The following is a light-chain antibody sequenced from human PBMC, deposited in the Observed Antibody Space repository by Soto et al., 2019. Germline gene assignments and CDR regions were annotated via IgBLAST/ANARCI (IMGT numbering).Light chain of an antibody. CDR3: QGRTNWPVT. CDR2: DAS. Sequence: EIVLTQSPATLSLSPGERATLSCRASQSVSSYLAWYQQKPGQAPRLLIYDASKRATGIPARFTGSGSGTDFTLTISSLEPEDFAVYYCQGRTNWPVTFGQGTKVDIK. J-gene: IGKJ1*01. V-gene: IGKV3-11*01. CDR1: QSVSSY.